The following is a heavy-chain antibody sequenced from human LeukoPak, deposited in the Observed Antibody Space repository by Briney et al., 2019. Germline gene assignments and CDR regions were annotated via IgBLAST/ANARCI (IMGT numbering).Heavy chain of an antibody. CDR1: GDSISSYY. D-gene: IGHD3-9*01. CDR2: IYYSGST. V-gene: IGHV4-59*01. Sequence: PSEPLSLTCTVSGDSISSYYWSWLRQPPGKGLEWIGYIYYSGSTNYNPSLKSRVTISVDTSKNQFSLKLSSVSAADTAVYYCARALRYFDRMIELHPDAFDIWGQGTMVTVSS. J-gene: IGHJ3*02. CDR3: ARALRYFDRMIELHPDAFDI.